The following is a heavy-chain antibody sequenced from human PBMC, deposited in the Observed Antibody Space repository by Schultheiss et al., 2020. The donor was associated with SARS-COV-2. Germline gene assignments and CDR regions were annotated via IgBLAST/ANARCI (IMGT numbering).Heavy chain of an antibody. CDR2: IYYSGST. J-gene: IGHJ4*02. Sequence: SETLSLTCTVSGGSVSSGSYYWSWIRQPPGKGLEWIGYIYYSGSTNYNPSLKSRVTISVDTSKNQFSLKLSSVTAADTAVYYCARVKAGGGYTDYWGQGTLVTVSS. CDR3: ARVKAGGGYTDY. D-gene: IGHD5-12*01. CDR1: GGSVSSGSYY. V-gene: IGHV4-61*01.